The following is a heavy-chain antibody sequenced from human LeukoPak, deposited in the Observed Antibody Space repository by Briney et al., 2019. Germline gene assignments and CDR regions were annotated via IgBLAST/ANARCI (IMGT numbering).Heavy chain of an antibody. Sequence: GGSLRLSCAASGFTFSSYGMHWVRQAPGEGLEWVAVIWYDGSNKYYADSVKGRFTISRDNSKNTLYLQMNSLRAEDTAVYYCARDTLPGEMATTLDYWGQGTLVTVSS. D-gene: IGHD5-24*01. CDR2: IWYDGSNK. CDR1: GFTFSSYG. J-gene: IGHJ4*02. CDR3: ARDTLPGEMATTLDY. V-gene: IGHV3-33*01.